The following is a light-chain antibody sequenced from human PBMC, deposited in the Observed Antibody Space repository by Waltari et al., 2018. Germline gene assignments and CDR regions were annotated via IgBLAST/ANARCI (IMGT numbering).Light chain of an antibody. CDR2: WAS. CDR1: HSLLYRGNNENY. Sequence: DIVMTQSPESLAVSLGERATINCTSSHSLLYRGNNENYLAWYQQKPGQPPNLLIYWASTRESGVPDRFSGGGSGTEFTLTISSLQAEDVALYYCQQYYNTPPTFGPGTKVDIK. V-gene: IGKV4-1*01. CDR3: QQYYNTPPT. J-gene: IGKJ3*01.